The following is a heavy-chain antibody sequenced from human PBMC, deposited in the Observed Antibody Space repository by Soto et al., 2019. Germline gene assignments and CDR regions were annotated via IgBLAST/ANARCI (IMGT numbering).Heavy chain of an antibody. J-gene: IGHJ6*02. CDR2: ISPSDSDT. Sequence: GESLKISCQGSGYSFANYWVGWVRQMPGKGLEWMWNISPSDSDTRYSPSFQGQVTFSADKSITTVYLQWSSLKASDTAIYYCVRHTKHPRIAVGASGYYYSMDVWGQGTTVTVSS. V-gene: IGHV5-51*01. CDR1: GYSFANYW. CDR3: VRHTKHPRIAVGASGYYYSMDV. D-gene: IGHD6-19*01.